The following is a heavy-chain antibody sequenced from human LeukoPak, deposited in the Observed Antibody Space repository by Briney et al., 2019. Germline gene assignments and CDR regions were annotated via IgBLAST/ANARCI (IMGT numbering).Heavy chain of an antibody. J-gene: IGHJ3*02. D-gene: IGHD6-13*01. CDR3: ADTSPGIAAAGRDAFDI. V-gene: IGHV1-18*01. Sequence: GASVKVSCKASGYTFSSYGITWVRQAPGQGLEWMGWISAYYGNTNYAQKLQGRVTMTTDTSTSTAYMELRSLRSDDTAVYYCADTSPGIAAAGRDAFDIRGQGTMLTVSS. CDR1: GYTFSSYG. CDR2: ISAYYGNT.